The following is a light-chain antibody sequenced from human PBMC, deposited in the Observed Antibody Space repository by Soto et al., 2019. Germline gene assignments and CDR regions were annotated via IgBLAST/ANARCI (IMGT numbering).Light chain of an antibody. Sequence: SPGTLSLSTFERATLSFRASQSVRSNSLAWFQQKPGQAPRLLIYGASNRATGIPDRFSGSGSGTDFALTISSLEPEDFAVYYCQHYTYLPRRFGEGTRPEVK. V-gene: IGKV3-20*01. CDR1: QSVRSNS. CDR2: GAS. J-gene: IGKJ5*01. CDR3: QHYTYLPRR.